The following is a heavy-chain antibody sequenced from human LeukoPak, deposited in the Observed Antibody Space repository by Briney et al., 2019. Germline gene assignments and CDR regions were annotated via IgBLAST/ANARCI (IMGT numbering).Heavy chain of an antibody. Sequence: GGSLRLSCAASGFTFNSYEMNWVRQAPGKGLEWVSSISSSSSYIYYADSVKGRFTISRDNAKNSLYLQMNSLRAEDTAVYYCARGRDGYNFAFDYWGQGTLVTVSS. V-gene: IGHV3-21*01. J-gene: IGHJ4*02. D-gene: IGHD5-24*01. CDR1: GFTFNSYE. CDR3: ARGRDGYNFAFDY. CDR2: ISSSSSYI.